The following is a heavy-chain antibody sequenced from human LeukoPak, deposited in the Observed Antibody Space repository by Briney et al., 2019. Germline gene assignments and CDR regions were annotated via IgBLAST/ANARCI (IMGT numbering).Heavy chain of an antibody. J-gene: IGHJ6*03. CDR2: MNPNSGNT. CDR3: ARGIHYYSSYYMDV. CDR1: GYTFTSYD. Sequence: ASVKVSCKASGYTFTSYDINWVRQAAGQGREGMGWMNPNSGNTGYAQKFQGGVTISMNTSLSTAYLELRRLRSEDTAVYYCARGIHYYSSYYMDVWRNGTTVTVSS. V-gene: IGHV1-8*02.